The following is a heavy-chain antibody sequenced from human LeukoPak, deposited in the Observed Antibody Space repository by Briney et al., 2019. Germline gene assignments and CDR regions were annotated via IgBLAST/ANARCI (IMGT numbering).Heavy chain of an antibody. D-gene: IGHD6-13*01. CDR1: GYTFTGYY. Sequence: ASVKVSCKASGYTFTGYYMHWVRQAPGQGLEWMGWINPNSGGTNYAQKFQGRVTMTRDTSISTAYMELSRLRSDDTAVYYCARVSARAYSSSWYGPLNAFDIWGQGTMVTVSS. CDR2: INPNSGGT. V-gene: IGHV1-2*02. CDR3: ARVSARAYSSSWYGPLNAFDI. J-gene: IGHJ3*02.